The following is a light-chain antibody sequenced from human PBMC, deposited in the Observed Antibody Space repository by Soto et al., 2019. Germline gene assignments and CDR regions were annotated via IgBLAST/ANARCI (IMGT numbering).Light chain of an antibody. CDR2: GAS. Sequence: EIVMTQSPATLSVSPGERATLSCRASQSVSSNLAWYQQKPGQAPRLLIYGASTRATGIPARFSGSGSGTEFTLTXXSLQSEDFXVYYCQQYNNWPPWTFGXGXKV. V-gene: IGKV3-15*01. CDR3: QQYNNWPPWT. CDR1: QSVSSN. J-gene: IGKJ1*01.